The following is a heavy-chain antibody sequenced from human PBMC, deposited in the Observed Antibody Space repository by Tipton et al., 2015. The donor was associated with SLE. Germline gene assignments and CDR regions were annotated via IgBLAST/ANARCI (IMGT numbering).Heavy chain of an antibody. CDR2: INHSGST. CDR3: AREYDFWSGLDY. CDR1: GGSFSGDY. J-gene: IGHJ4*02. V-gene: IGHV4-34*01. D-gene: IGHD3-3*01. Sequence: TLSLTCAVYGGSFSGDYWSWIRQPPGKGLEWIGEINHSGSTNYNPSLKSRVTISVDTSKNQFSLKLSSVTAADTAVYYCAREYDFWSGLDYWGQGTLVTVSS.